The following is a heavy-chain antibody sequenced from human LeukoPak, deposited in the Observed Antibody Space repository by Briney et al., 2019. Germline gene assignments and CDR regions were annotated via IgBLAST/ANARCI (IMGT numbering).Heavy chain of an antibody. CDR2: IFYSGST. CDR3: ARLRGTTVTYYYYYYYMDV. Sequence: SETLSLTCTVSGASISGSSYSWGWIRQPPGKGLEWIGSIFYSGSTYYSLSLKSRVTISVDTSKNQFSLKLSSVTAADTAVYYCARLRGTTVTYYYYYYYMDVWGRGTTVTVSS. CDR1: GASISGSSYS. D-gene: IGHD4-17*01. J-gene: IGHJ6*03. V-gene: IGHV4-39*01.